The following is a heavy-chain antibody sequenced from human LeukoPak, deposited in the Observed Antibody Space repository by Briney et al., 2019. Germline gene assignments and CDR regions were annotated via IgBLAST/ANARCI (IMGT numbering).Heavy chain of an antibody. J-gene: IGHJ4*02. Sequence: GGSLRLSCAASGFTFSTYAMNWVRQAPGKGLVWVSRINSDGSSTSYADSVKGRFTISRDNAKNTLYLQMNSLRAEDTAVYYCARLGQDDFWSGYSWGQGTLVTVSS. CDR3: ARLGQDDFWSGYS. CDR1: GFTFSTYA. D-gene: IGHD3-3*01. V-gene: IGHV3-74*01. CDR2: INSDGSST.